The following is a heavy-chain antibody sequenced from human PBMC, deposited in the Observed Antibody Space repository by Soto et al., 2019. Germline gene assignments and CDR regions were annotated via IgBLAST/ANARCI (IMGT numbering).Heavy chain of an antibody. CDR1: GGTFSSYS. CDR2: IIPIFGTA. D-gene: IGHD1-26*01. Sequence: QVQLVQSGAEVKKPGSSVKVSCKASGGTFSSYSINWVRQAPGQGLEWMGEIIPIFGTANYAQKFQGRVTITADESESRAYMELSSLRSEDTSVYYCARDGGRHSGGIDYCGQGTLVTDSS. V-gene: IGHV1-69*01. CDR3: ARDGGRHSGGIDY. J-gene: IGHJ4*02.